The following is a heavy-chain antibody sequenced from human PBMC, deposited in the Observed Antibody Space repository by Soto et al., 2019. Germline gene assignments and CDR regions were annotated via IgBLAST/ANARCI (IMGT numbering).Heavy chain of an antibody. V-gene: IGHV1-18*01. CDR3: ARKSSSSSWSAP. CDR2: ISAYNGNT. Sequence: ASVKVSCKASGYIFNSYGISWVRQAPGQGLEWMGWISAYNGNTNYAQKLQGRVTMTIDTSTRTAYMELRSLRSDDTAVYYCARKSSSSSWSAPWGQGPLVTASS. D-gene: IGHD6-6*01. CDR1: GYIFNSYG. J-gene: IGHJ5*02.